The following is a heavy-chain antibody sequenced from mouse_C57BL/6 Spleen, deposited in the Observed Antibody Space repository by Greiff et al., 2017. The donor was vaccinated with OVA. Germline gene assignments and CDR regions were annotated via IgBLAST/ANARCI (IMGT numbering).Heavy chain of an antibody. CDR3: ARFTEFYAMDY. V-gene: IGHV1-76*01. CDR2: IYPGSGNT. J-gene: IGHJ4*01. Sequence: VKLMESGAELVRPGASVKLSCKASGYTFTDYYINWVKQRPGQGLEWIARIYPGSGNTYYNEKFKGKATLTAEKSSSTAYMQLSSLTSEDSAVYFCARFTEFYAMDYWGQGTSVTVSS. CDR1: GYTFTDYY.